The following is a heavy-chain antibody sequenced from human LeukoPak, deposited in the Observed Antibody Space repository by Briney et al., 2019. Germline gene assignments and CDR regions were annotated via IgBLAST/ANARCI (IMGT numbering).Heavy chain of an antibody. V-gene: IGHV3-72*01. CDR2: TRKKANSYTT. J-gene: IGHJ4*02. CDR1: GFTFSDHY. CDR3: ARVRVDTARTFDY. Sequence: GGSLRLSCAASGFTFSDHYVDWVRQAPGKGLEWVGRTRKKANSYTTEYAASVKGRFTISRDDSKNSLYLQMNSLKAEDTAVYYCARVRVDTARTFDYWGQGTLVTVSS. D-gene: IGHD5-18*01.